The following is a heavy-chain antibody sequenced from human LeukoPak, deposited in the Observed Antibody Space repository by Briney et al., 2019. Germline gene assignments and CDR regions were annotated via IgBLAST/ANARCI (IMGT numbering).Heavy chain of an antibody. CDR2: ISGTSSYI. J-gene: IGHJ3*02. CDR3: AKRYYYGSGTYYVDAFDI. V-gene: IGHV3-21*04. CDR1: GFTFSSYY. D-gene: IGHD3-10*01. Sequence: GGSLRLSCAASGFTFSSYYMNWVRQAPGKGLEWVSSISGTSSYIYYGGSVKGRFTVSRDNAKNTLYLQMNSLRAEDTALYYCAKRYYYGSGTYYVDAFDIWGQGTMVTVSS.